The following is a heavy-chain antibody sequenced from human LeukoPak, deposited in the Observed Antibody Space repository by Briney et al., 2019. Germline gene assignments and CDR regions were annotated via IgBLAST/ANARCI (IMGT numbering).Heavy chain of an antibody. D-gene: IGHD2-2*01. CDR1: GGSISSYY. V-gene: IGHV4-59*01. CDR3: ASSPSWGFDP. Sequence: SETLSLTCTVSGGSISSYYWSWLRQPPGKGLEWIGYIYYSGSTSYNPSLKSRVTISVDTSKNQFSLKLSSVTAADTAVYYCASSPSWGFDPWGQGTLVTVSS. J-gene: IGHJ5*02. CDR2: IYYSGST.